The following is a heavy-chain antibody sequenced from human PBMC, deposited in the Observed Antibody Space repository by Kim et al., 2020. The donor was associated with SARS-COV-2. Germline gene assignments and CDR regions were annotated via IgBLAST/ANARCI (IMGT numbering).Heavy chain of an antibody. V-gene: IGHV3-15*01. CDR2: IKSKTDGGTT. J-gene: IGHJ6*02. CDR3: TTEIQTTVTRTSYYYGMDV. CDR1: GFTFSNAW. Sequence: GGSLRLSCAASGFTFSNAWMSWVRQAPGKGLEWVGRIKSKTDGGTTDYAAPVKGRFTISRDDSKNTLYLQMNSLKTEDTAVYYCTTEIQTTVTRTSYYYGMDVWGQGTTVTVSS. D-gene: IGHD4-17*01.